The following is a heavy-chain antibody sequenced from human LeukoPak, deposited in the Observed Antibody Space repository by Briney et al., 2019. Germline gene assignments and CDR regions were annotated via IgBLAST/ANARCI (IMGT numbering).Heavy chain of an antibody. CDR2: IYYSGST. CDR3: ARRPATYYFDY. CDR1: GGSISSSNYY. V-gene: IGHV4-39*01. J-gene: IGHJ4*02. Sequence: PSETLSLTCTVSGGSISSSNYYWGWIRQPPGKGLEWIGSIYYSGSTYFNPSLKSRVTISVDTSKNQFSLKLTSVTAADTAVYYCARRPATYYFDYWGQGTLVTVSS.